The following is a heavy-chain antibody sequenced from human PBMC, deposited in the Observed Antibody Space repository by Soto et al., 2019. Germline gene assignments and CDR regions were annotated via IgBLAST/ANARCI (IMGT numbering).Heavy chain of an antibody. Sequence: QLQLQESGPGLVKPSETLSLTCTVSGGSISSSSYYWGWIRQPPGKGLEWIGSIYYSGSTYYNPSLKSRVTISVDTSKNQFSLKLSSVTAADTAVYYCARQGASSSSWEIDYWGQGTLVTVSS. CDR1: GGSISSSSYY. CDR3: ARQGASSSSWEIDY. J-gene: IGHJ4*02. V-gene: IGHV4-39*01. CDR2: IYYSGST. D-gene: IGHD6-13*01.